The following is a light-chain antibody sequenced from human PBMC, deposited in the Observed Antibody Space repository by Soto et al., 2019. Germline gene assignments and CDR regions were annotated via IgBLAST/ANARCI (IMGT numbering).Light chain of an antibody. Sequence: DIVMTQSPATLPVSPGERATLSCRASQSVSSNLAWYQQKPGQAPRLLIYGASSRATGIPDRFSGSGSGTDFTLTISRLEPEDFAVYYCQQYGSSPETFGQGTKVDIK. CDR2: GAS. CDR3: QQYGSSPET. V-gene: IGKV3-20*01. CDR1: QSVSSN. J-gene: IGKJ1*01.